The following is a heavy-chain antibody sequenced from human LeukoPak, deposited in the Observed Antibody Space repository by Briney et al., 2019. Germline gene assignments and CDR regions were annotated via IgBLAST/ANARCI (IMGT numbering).Heavy chain of an antibody. D-gene: IGHD3-10*01. CDR3: AKGTMVRGVTNPYDY. Sequence: PSGGTLRLSCAASGFTFSSYGLSWVRQAPGKGLEWVSGISGSAGSTYYADSVKGRFTISRDNSKNTLYLQMNSLRAEDTAVYYCAKGTMVRGVTNPYDYWGQGTLVTVSS. CDR1: GFTFSSYG. CDR2: ISGSAGST. J-gene: IGHJ4*02. V-gene: IGHV3-23*01.